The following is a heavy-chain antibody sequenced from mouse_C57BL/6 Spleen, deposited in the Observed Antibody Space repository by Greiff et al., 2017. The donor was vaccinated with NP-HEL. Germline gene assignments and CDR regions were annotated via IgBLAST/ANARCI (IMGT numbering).Heavy chain of an antibody. Sequence: QVQLQQPGAELVRPGTSVKLSCKASGYTFTSYWMHWVKQRPGQGLEWIGVIDPSDSYTNYNQKFKGKATLTVDTSSSTAYMQLSSLTSEDSAVYYCASPLDGSNFDYWGQGTTLTVSS. J-gene: IGHJ2*01. CDR2: IDPSDSYT. CDR1: GYTFTSYW. CDR3: ASPLDGSNFDY. V-gene: IGHV1-59*01. D-gene: IGHD2-3*01.